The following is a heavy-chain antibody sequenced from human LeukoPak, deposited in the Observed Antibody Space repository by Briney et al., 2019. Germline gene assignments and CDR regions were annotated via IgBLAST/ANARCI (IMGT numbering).Heavy chain of an antibody. CDR2: INPNSGGT. D-gene: IGHD6-19*01. J-gene: IGHJ3*02. CDR1: GYTFTDYY. V-gene: IGHV1-2*02. CDR3: ARESSDDAFDI. Sequence: GASVKVSFKASGYTFTDYYMYWVRQAPGQGLEWMGWINPNSGGTNYAQKFQGRVTMTRDKSIRTAYMELSRLRSDDTAVYYCARESSDDAFDIWGQGTMVTVTS.